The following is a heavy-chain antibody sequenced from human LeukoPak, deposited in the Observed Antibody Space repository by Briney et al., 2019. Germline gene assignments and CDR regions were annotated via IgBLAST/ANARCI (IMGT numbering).Heavy chain of an antibody. D-gene: IGHD2/OR15-2a*01. CDR2: INHSGST. CDR1: GGSFSAYY. J-gene: IGHJ5*02. CDR3: ARGFSPGLRFDP. V-gene: IGHV4-34*01. Sequence: SETLSLTCAVYGGSFSAYYWSWIRQPPGKGLEWIGEINHSGSTKYNPSFKSRVAISVDPSKNQFSLNLRSVTAADTAVYYCARGFSPGLRFDPWGQGTLVTVSS.